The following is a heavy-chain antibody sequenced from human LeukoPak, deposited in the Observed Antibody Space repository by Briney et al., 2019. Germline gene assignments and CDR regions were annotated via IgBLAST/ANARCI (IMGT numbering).Heavy chain of an antibody. V-gene: IGHV3-72*01. D-gene: IGHD1-26*01. CDR3: ARWDSGSCSD. CDR1: GFTFSDHY. CDR2: TKNKANNYTT. J-gene: IGHJ4*02. Sequence: PGGSLRLSCAASGFTFSDHYMDWVRQAPGKGLEWVGRTKNKANNYTTEYAASVKGRFTISRDESKNSLYLQMNSLKTEDTAVYYCARWDSGSCSDWGQGTLVTVSS.